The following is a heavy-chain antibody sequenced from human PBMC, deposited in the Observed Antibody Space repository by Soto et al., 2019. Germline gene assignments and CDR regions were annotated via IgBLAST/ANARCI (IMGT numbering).Heavy chain of an antibody. D-gene: IGHD1-26*01. CDR3: ATSGSLYDYYGMDV. CDR2: IDPSDSYT. Sequence: ESLKISCTGSGNSFTSYWISWVRQMPGKGLEWMGRIDPSDSYTNYSPSFQGHVTISADKSISTAYLQWSSLKASDTAMYYCATSGSLYDYYGMDVWGQGTTVTVS. CDR1: GNSFTSYW. J-gene: IGHJ6*02. V-gene: IGHV5-10-1*01.